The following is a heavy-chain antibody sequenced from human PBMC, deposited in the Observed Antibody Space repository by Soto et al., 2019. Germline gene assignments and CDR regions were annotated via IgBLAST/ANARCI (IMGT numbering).Heavy chain of an antibody. V-gene: IGHV3-30*03. CDR1: GFNFGVFG. D-gene: IGHD6-19*01. CDR3: ARLSPQVAVAGTNGMDV. J-gene: IGHJ6*02. Sequence: GGSLRLSCAASGFNFGVFGMHWVRQAPGKGLEWLSVLSYEGSEEYYADSVRGRFTISRDNAKNTLYLQMNSLRAEDTAVYYCARLSPQVAVAGTNGMDVWGQGTTVTVS. CDR2: LSYEGSEE.